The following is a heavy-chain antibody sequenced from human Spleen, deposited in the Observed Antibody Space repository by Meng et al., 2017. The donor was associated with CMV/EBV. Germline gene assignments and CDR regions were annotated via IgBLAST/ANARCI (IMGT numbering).Heavy chain of an antibody. J-gene: IGHJ4*02. CDR2: INHSGST. V-gene: IGHV4-34*01. CDR3: ARGGITLTTSELDY. D-gene: IGHD4-11*01. Sequence: AVYGGCFSGYYWSWIRQPPGKGLEWIGEINHSGSTNYNPSLKSRVTISVDTSKNQFSLKLSSVTAADTAVYYCARGGITLTTSELDYWGQGTLVTVSS. CDR1: GGCFSGYY.